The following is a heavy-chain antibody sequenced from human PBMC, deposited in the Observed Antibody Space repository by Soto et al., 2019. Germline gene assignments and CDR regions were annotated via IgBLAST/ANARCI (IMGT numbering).Heavy chain of an antibody. V-gene: IGHV2-5*02. Sequence: QITLKESGPTLVKPTQTLTLTCTFSGFSLSSTRMAVGWIRQPPGKALEWLALIYWDDDKRYSPFLKSRLTITKDTSKNQVVLTMSSMYPVDTARYYCAHIVVAGLGYFFDYWGQETRVTVSS. CDR2: IYWDDDK. CDR3: AHIVVAGLGYFFDY. D-gene: IGHD6-19*01. J-gene: IGHJ4*02. CDR1: GFSLSSTRMA.